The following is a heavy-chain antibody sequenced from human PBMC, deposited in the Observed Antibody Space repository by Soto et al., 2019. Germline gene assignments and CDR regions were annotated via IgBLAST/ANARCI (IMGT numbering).Heavy chain of an antibody. CDR1: GYTFTSYY. D-gene: IGHD5-12*01. CDR2: INPSGGST. Sequence: QVQLVQSGAEVKKPGASVKVSCKASGYTFTSYYMHWARQAPGQGLEWMGIINPSGGSTSYAQKFQGRVTMTRDTSTSTVHMELSSLRSEDTAVYYCARGYSGYDLGSPLSYFDYWGQGTLVTVSS. J-gene: IGHJ4*02. CDR3: ARGYSGYDLGSPLSYFDY. V-gene: IGHV1-46*01.